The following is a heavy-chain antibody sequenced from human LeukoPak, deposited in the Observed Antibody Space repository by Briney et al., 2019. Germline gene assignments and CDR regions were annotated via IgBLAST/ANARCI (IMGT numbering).Heavy chain of an antibody. J-gene: IGHJ4*02. D-gene: IGHD5/OR15-5a*01. V-gene: IGHV3-23*01. CDR3: AKRALRSLGVDY. CDR1: GFTFSAYA. Sequence: GGSLRLSCAASGFTFSAYAMTWVRQAPGKGLQWVSTIGSTGITYYPDSVKGRFTVSRDIPKNTLYLQMNSLRADDTAVYYCAKRALRSLGVDYWGQGTLVTVSS. CDR2: IGSTGIT.